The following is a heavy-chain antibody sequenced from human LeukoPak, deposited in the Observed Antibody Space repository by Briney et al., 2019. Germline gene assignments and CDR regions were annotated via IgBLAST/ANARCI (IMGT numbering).Heavy chain of an antibody. J-gene: IGHJ5*02. CDR1: GFSLSTHKVG. CDR3: AHGRIYWFDP. Sequence: ESGPTLLKPAQTLTLTCTFSGFSLSTHKVGVGWIRQPPGKALEWLALIYWDDDKLYSPSLKSRLTIAKDTSRDQVVLTMTNMDPVDTATYYCAHGRIYWFDPWGQGTLVTVSS. D-gene: IGHD2-15*01. CDR2: IYWDDDK. V-gene: IGHV2-5*02.